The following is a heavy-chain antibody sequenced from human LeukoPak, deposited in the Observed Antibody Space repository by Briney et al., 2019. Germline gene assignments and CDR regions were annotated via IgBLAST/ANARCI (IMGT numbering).Heavy chain of an antibody. D-gene: IGHD2-15*01. V-gene: IGHV3-21*04. CDR1: GFTFSSYS. CDR3: AKDPFDYCSGGSCRGLGPRDY. Sequence: GGSLRLSCAASGFTFSSYSMTWVRQAPGKGLEWVSSISSGGSYIHSADSVKGRFTISRNNAKDSLYLQMNSLRAEDTAVYYCAKDPFDYCSGGSCRGLGPRDYWGQGTLVTVSS. CDR2: ISSGGSYI. J-gene: IGHJ4*02.